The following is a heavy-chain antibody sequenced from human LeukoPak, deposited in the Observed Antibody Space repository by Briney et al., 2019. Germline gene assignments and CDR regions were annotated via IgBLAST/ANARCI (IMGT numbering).Heavy chain of an antibody. CDR1: GFTFSSYG. CDR2: IWYDGSNK. J-gene: IGHJ6*02. CDR3: ARGGVDTAMDYYHYGMDV. D-gene: IGHD5-18*01. V-gene: IGHV3-33*01. Sequence: GGSLRLSCAASGFTFSSYGMHWVRQAPGKGLEWVAVIWYDGSNKYYADSVKGRFTISRDNSKNTLYLQMNSLRAEDTAVYYCARGGVDTAMDYYHYGMDVWGQGTTVTVSS.